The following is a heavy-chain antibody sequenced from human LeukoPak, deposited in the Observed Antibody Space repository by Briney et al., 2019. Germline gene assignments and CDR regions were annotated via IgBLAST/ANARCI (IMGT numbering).Heavy chain of an antibody. CDR3: ARGRGGYNLFPHYYYYYYMDV. Sequence: SETLSLTCTVSGGSISSSSYYWGWIRQPPGKGLEWIGSIYYSGSTYYNPSLKSRVTISVDTSKNQFSLKLSSVTAADTAVYYCARGRGGYNLFPHYYYYYYMDVWGKGTTVTISS. CDR2: IYYSGST. D-gene: IGHD5-24*01. J-gene: IGHJ6*03. CDR1: GGSISSSSYY. V-gene: IGHV4-39*07.